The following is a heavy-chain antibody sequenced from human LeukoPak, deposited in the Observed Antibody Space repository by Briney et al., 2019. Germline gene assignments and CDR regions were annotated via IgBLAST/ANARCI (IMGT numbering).Heavy chain of an antibody. V-gene: IGHV3-23*01. D-gene: IGHD3-10*01. CDR1: GFTFSSYN. CDR3: AKVAPMVRGPAYDY. Sequence: GGSLRLSCAASGFTFSSYNMSWVRQAPGKGLEWVTAISGSGGSTYYADSVKGRFTISRDNSKNTLYLQMNSLRAEDTAVYYCAKVAPMVRGPAYDYWGQGTLVTVSS. J-gene: IGHJ4*02. CDR2: ISGSGGST.